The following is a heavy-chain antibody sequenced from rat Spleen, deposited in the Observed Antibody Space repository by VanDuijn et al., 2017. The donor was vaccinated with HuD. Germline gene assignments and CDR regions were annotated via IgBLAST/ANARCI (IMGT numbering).Heavy chain of an antibody. CDR3: ARQDTSGYSNWFTY. J-gene: IGHJ3*01. Sequence: EVQLVESGGGLVQPGGSLQVSCAASGFIFNNYDMAWVRQTPTKGLEWVASISPSGGGTYYRDSAKGRFTVSRDNTRSTQFLQMDSLRSEDTATYYCARQDTSGYSNWFTYWGQGTLVTVSS. D-gene: IGHD4-3*01. CDR1: GFIFNNYD. CDR2: ISPSGGGT. V-gene: IGHV5S13*01.